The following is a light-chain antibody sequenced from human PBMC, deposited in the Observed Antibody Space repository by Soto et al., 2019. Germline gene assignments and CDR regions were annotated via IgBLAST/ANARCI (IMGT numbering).Light chain of an antibody. J-gene: IGLJ1*01. CDR2: SNN. CDR3: AAWDDSLNGRYV. CDR1: SSHIGSNT. Sequence: QSVLTQPPSASGTPGQRVIISCSGSSSHIGSNTVNWYQQLPGTAPELLIYSNNQRPSGVPDRFSGSKSGTSASLAISGLQSEDEADYYCAAWDDSLNGRYVFGTGTKLTVL. V-gene: IGLV1-44*01.